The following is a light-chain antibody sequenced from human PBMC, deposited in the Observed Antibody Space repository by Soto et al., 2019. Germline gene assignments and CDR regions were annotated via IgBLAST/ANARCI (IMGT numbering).Light chain of an antibody. CDR3: QQRSNWPGT. V-gene: IGKV3-11*01. CDR1: QSVRSS. J-gene: IGKJ1*01. CDR2: DAS. Sequence: EIVLTQSPATLSLSPGERATLSCRASQSVRSSLAWYQQQPGQAPRLLIYDASNRATGIPARFSGSGSGTDFTLTISSLEPEDFAVYYCQQRSNWPGTFGQGTQVEIK.